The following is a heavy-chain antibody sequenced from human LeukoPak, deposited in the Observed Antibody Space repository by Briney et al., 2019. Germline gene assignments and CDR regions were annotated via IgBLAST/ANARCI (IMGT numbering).Heavy chain of an antibody. J-gene: IGHJ4*02. CDR1: GGSFSGYY. V-gene: IGHV4-34*01. CDR2: INRSGST. Sequence: PSETLSLTCAVYGGSFSGYYWSWIRQPPGKGLEWIGEINRSGSTNYNPSLKSRVTISVDTSKNQFSLKLSSVTAADTAVYYCAGGQVYSYGKDYWGQGTLVTVSS. CDR3: AGGQVYSYGKDY. D-gene: IGHD5-18*01.